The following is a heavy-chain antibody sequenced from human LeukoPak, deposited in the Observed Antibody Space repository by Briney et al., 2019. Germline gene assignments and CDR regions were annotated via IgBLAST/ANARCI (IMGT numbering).Heavy chain of an antibody. CDR2: IWYDGGNK. CDR3: ARDRATVDYFDF. V-gene: IGHV3-33*01. CDR1: GFTFSSYG. D-gene: IGHD4-23*01. Sequence: GGSLRLSCAASGFTFSSYGMHWVRQAPGEGLEWVAFIWYDGGNKYYADSVKGRFTISRDNSKNTLYLQMNSLRAEDTAVYYCARDRATVDYFDFWGQGTLVTVS. J-gene: IGHJ4*02.